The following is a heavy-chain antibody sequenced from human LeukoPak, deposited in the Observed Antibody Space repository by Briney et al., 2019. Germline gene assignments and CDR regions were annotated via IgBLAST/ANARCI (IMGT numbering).Heavy chain of an antibody. CDR1: GFTFDDYA. J-gene: IGHJ5*02. V-gene: IGHV3-9*01. CDR2: ISWNSGSI. CDR3: AKDGPPDH. Sequence: PGRSLRLSCAASGFTFDDYAMHWVRQAPGKGLEWVSGISWNSGSIGYADSVKGRFTISRDNSKNTLYLQMNSLRAEDTAVYYCAKDGPPDHWGQGTLVTVSS.